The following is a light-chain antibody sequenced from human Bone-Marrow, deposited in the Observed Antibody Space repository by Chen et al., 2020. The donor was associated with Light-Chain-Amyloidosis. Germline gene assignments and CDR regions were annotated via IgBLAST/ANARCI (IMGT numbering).Light chain of an antibody. V-gene: IGLV2-14*01. CDR3: SSFTSSSSYV. CDR2: AVS. J-gene: IGLJ1*01. CDR1: SGDVGTYNY. Sequence: QSALTQPASVSGSPGQSSTISCTGTSGDVGTYNYVSWYQQHPGKAPKVMIYAVSNRPSGVSNRFSGSKSANPASLTISGLQAEDEADYYCSSFTSSSSYVFGPGTKVTVL.